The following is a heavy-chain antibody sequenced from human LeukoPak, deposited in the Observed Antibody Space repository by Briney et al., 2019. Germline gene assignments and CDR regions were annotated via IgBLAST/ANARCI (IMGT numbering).Heavy chain of an antibody. Sequence: PSETLSLTCTVSGGSISSYYWSWIRQPPGKGLEWIGYIYYSGSTNYNPSLKSRVTISVETSKNQFSLKLSSVTAADTAVYYCARGVAAIDYWGQGTLVTVSS. V-gene: IGHV4-59*01. J-gene: IGHJ4*02. CDR1: GGSISSYY. D-gene: IGHD1-26*01. CDR3: ARGVAAIDY. CDR2: IYYSGST.